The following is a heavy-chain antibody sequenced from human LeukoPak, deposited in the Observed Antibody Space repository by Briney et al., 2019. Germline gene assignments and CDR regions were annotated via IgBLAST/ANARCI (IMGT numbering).Heavy chain of an antibody. D-gene: IGHD3-22*01. V-gene: IGHV4-39*01. CDR2: IYYSGST. CDR3: ARHRYYYDSSGYPFPYYFDY. CDR1: GGSISSSSYY. Sequence: SETLSLTCTVSGGSISSSSYYWGWIRQPPGMWLEWIGSIYYSGSTYYNPSLKSRVTISVDTSKNQFSLKLSSVTAADTAVYYCARHRYYYDSSGYPFPYYFDYWGQGTLVTVSS. J-gene: IGHJ4*02.